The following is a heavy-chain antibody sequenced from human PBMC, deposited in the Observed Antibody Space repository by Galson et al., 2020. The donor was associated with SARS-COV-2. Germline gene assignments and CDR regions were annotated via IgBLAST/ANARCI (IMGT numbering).Heavy chain of an antibody. CDR1: GFTFSSYG. CDR2: ISYDGSNK. Sequence: GGSLRLSCAASGFTFSSYGMHWVRQAPGKGLEWVAVISYDGSNKYYADSVKGRFTISRDNSKNTLYLQMNSLRTEDTAVYYCAKDRRYYDILTGYYPAVSWGVTQLGYGMDVWGQGTTVTVSS. V-gene: IGHV3-30*18. D-gene: IGHD3-9*01. CDR3: AKDRRYYDILTGYYPAVSWGVTQLGYGMDV. J-gene: IGHJ6*02.